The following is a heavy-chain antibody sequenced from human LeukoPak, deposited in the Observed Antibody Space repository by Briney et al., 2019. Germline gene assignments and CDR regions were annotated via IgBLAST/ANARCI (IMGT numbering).Heavy chain of an antibody. CDR2: IYYSGST. D-gene: IGHD4-17*01. CDR1: GASISRSDYF. V-gene: IGHV4-39*01. CDR3: ARSSEYGDPFNY. J-gene: IGHJ4*02. Sequence: SQTLSLTCTVSGASISRSDYFWGWIRQPPGKGLEWIGSIYYSGSTYYSPSLKGRVTISVDTSKNQFSLKLNSVTAADTAVYYCARSSEYGDPFNYWGQGTLVTVSS.